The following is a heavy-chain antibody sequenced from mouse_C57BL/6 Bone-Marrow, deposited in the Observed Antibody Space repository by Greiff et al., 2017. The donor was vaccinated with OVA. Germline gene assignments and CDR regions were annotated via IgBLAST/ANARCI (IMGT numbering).Heavy chain of an antibody. V-gene: IGHV1-55*01. CDR1: GYTFTSYW. D-gene: IGHD1-3*01. J-gene: IGHJ2*01. Sequence: QVQLQQSGAELVKPGASVKMSCKASGYTFTSYWITWVKQRPGQGLEWIGDIYPGSGSTTYNEKFKSKATLTVDKSSSTAYMQLSSLTSEDSAVYYCARSGSFDYWGQGTTLTVSS. CDR2: IYPGSGST. CDR3: ARSGSFDY.